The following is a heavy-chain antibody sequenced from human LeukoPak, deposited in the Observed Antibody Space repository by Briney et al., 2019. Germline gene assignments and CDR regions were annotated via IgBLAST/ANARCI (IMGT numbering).Heavy chain of an antibody. D-gene: IGHD2-21*01. V-gene: IGHV3-21*01. Sequence: PGGSLRLSWAASGFTFISYSMNWVRQAPGKGLGWVSSISSSSSYIYYADSVKGRFTISRDNAKNSLYLQMNSLRAEDTAVYYCARVGRFDLFLDYWGQGTLVTVSS. CDR2: ISSSSSYI. J-gene: IGHJ4*02. CDR1: GFTFISYS. CDR3: ARVGRFDLFLDY.